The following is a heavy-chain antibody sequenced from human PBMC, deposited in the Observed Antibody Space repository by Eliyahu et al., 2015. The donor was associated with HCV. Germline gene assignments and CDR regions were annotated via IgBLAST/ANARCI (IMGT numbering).Heavy chain of an antibody. V-gene: IGHV3-11*01. CDR1: GFTFXKWY. J-gene: IGHJ4*02. Sequence: QVQLVESGGGLVQPEGSLRLSCAASGFTFXKWYMAWIRQSPGKGLECVAYISHRGSALFYADSVKGRFTISRDNGKNSLYLQMNSLKAEDTAIYYCAKDDSTSSGEDFFDDWGQGTLVTVSS. CDR2: ISHRGSAL. D-gene: IGHD2-2*01. CDR3: AKDDSTSSGEDFFDD.